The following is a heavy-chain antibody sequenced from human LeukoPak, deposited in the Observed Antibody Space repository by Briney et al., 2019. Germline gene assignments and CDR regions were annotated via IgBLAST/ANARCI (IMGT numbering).Heavy chain of an antibody. CDR2: IYYSGST. CDR3: ASSSSITIFGVLISGAAFDI. J-gene: IGHJ3*02. CDR1: ADSISSGDYY. Sequence: PSETLSLTCTVSADSISSGDYYWSWIRQPPGKGLEWIGYIYYSGSTYYNPSLKSRVTISVDTSKNQFSLKLSSVTAADTAVYYCASSSSITIFGVLISGAAFDIWGQGTMVTVSS. V-gene: IGHV4-30-4*01. D-gene: IGHD3-3*01.